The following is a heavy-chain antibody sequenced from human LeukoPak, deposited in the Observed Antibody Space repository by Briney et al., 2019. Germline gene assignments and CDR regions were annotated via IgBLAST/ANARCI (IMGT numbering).Heavy chain of an antibody. CDR2: INPSGGST. CDR3: ARGDLRYCSSTSCYRIFDY. V-gene: IGHV1-46*01. CDR1: GYTFTSYY. Sequence: ASVKVSCKASGYTFTSYYMHWVRQAPGQGLEWMGIINPSGGSTSYAQKFQGRVTMTRDTSTSTVYMELSSLRSEDTAVYYCARGDLRYCSSTSCYRIFDYWGQGTLVTVSS. D-gene: IGHD2-2*02. J-gene: IGHJ4*02.